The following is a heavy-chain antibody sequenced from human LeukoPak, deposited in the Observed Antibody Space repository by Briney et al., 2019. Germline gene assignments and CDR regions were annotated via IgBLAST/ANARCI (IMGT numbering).Heavy chain of an antibody. CDR3: ARERDTSMVALDS. V-gene: IGHV3-21*06. D-gene: IGHD5-18*01. Sequence: GGSLRLSCAASGFTFSSYSLNWVRQAPGKGLEWVSCITSNIYTCYADSVRGRFTISRDNSQNSVYLVMNSLRAEDTAVYYCARERDTSMVALDSWGQGTLVTVSS. CDR1: GFTFSSYS. J-gene: IGHJ4*02. CDR2: ITSNIYT.